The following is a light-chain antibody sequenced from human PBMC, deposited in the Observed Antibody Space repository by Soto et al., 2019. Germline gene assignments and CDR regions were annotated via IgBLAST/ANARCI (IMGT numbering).Light chain of an antibody. V-gene: IGKV4-1*01. Sequence: DIVMTQSPDSLAVSLGERATINCKSSQSVLYSSNNKNYLAWYQQTPGQPHKLLIYCASTRESGVPDRFSGSGSGTDFTLTISSLQAEDVEVYYCQQYYSTPLTFGGGTKVEIK. CDR2: CAS. CDR1: QSVLYSSNNKNY. CDR3: QQYYSTPLT. J-gene: IGKJ4*01.